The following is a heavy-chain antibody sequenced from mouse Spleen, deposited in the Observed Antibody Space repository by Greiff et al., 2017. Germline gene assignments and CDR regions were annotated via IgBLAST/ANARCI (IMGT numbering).Heavy chain of an antibody. Sequence: EVQLQESGGGLVKPGGSLKLSCAASGFTFSSYAMSWVRQTPEKRLEWVATISDGGSYTYYPDNVKGRFTISRDNAKNNLYLQMSHLKSEDTAMYYCARGGGDFDYWGQGTTLTVSS. CDR2: ISDGGSYT. J-gene: IGHJ2*01. CDR3: ARGGGDFDY. V-gene: IGHV5-4*01. CDR1: GFTFSSYA.